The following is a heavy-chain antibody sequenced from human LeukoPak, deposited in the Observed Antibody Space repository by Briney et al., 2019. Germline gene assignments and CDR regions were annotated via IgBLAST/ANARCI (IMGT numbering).Heavy chain of an antibody. CDR3: AKVGGDPYDFWSGYYFDY. D-gene: IGHD3-3*01. V-gene: IGHV3-23*01. J-gene: IGHJ4*02. CDR1: GFTFSSYA. CDR2: ISGSGGST. Sequence: PGRSLRLSCAASGFTFSSYAMSWVRQAPGKGLEWVSAISGSGGSTYYADSVKGRFTISRDNSKNTLYLQMNSLRAKDTAVYYCAKVGGDPYDFWSGYYFDYWGQGTLVTVSS.